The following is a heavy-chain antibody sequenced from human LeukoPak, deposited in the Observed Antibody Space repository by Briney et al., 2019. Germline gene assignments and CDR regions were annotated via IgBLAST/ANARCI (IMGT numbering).Heavy chain of an antibody. D-gene: IGHD2-21*02. CDR3: ARRCGGDCHEYQYYYYYYMDV. CDR2: ISSSGTI. Sequence: GGSLRLSCAASGFTFSDYFMSWIRQAPGKGLEWLSHISSSGTIYYADSVKGRATISRDNAKNSLYLQMNSLRAEDTAVYYCARRCGGDCHEYQYYYYYYMDVWGKGTTVTVSS. CDR1: GFTFSDYF. V-gene: IGHV3-69-1*01. J-gene: IGHJ6*03.